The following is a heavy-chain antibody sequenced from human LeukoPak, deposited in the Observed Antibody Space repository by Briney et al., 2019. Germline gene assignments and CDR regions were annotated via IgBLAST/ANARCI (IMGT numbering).Heavy chain of an antibody. CDR2: ISWDGGST. V-gene: IGHV3-43D*03. CDR1: GFTFDDYA. Sequence: GGSLRLSCAASGFTFDDYAMHWVRQAPGKGLEWVSLISWDGGSTYYADSVKGRFTISRDNSENTLYLQMNSLRAEDTAVYYCAKDESPNFDWLPFDYWGQGTLVTVSS. J-gene: IGHJ4*02. CDR3: AKDESPNFDWLPFDY. D-gene: IGHD3-9*01.